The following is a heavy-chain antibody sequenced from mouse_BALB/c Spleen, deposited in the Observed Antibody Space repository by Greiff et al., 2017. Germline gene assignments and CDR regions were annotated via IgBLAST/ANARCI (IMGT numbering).Heavy chain of an antibody. CDR1: GYSFTSYW. J-gene: IGHJ2*01. CDR3: ARNDYDGRGFDY. CDR2: INPSNGRT. D-gene: IGHD2-4*01. Sequence: QVQLQQSGAELVKPAASVKLSCKASGYSFTSYWMHWVKQRPGQGLEWIGEINPSNGRTNYTEKFKSKATRTVNSSSSTAYMQLSSLTSDDSAVYYCARNDYDGRGFDYWGQGTTLTVSS. V-gene: IGHV1S81*02.